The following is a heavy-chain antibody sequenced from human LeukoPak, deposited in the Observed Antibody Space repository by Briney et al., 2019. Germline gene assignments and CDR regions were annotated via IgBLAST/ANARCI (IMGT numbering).Heavy chain of an antibody. D-gene: IGHD6-19*01. Sequence: GGSLRLSCAASGFTFDDYAMHWVRQAPGKGLEWVSGISWNSGSIGYADSVKGRFTISRDNAKNSLYLQMNSLRAKDTALYYCVKDTSAVAGTSNALDYWGQGTLVTVSS. CDR3: VKDTSAVAGTSNALDY. V-gene: IGHV3-9*01. J-gene: IGHJ4*02. CDR2: ISWNSGSI. CDR1: GFTFDDYA.